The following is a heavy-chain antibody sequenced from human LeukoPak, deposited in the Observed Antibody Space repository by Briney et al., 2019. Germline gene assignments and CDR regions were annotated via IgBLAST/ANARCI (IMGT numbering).Heavy chain of an antibody. Sequence: GGSLRLSCAGSGFSFSSYGMHWVRQAPGKGLEWMAFIRSDGSNKYYADSVKGRFTISRDNSKNTLYLQMNSLRAEDTAVYYCAKAGSIRFDYWGQGTLVTVSS. J-gene: IGHJ4*02. CDR3: AKAGSIRFDY. CDR2: IRSDGSNK. CDR1: GFSFSSYG. V-gene: IGHV3-30*02. D-gene: IGHD1-26*01.